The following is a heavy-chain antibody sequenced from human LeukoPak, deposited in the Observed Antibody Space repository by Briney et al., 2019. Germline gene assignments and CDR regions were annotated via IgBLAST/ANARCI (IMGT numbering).Heavy chain of an antibody. CDR3: ARHLGISSWYLAGAFDI. Sequence: SETLSLTCTVSGGSISSYYWSWIRQPPGKGLEWIGYIYYSGSTNYNPSLKSRVTISVDTSKNQFSLKQSSVTAADTAVYYCARHLGISSWYLAGAFDIWGQGTMVTVSS. CDR1: GGSISSYY. CDR2: IYYSGST. J-gene: IGHJ3*02. V-gene: IGHV4-59*01. D-gene: IGHD6-13*01.